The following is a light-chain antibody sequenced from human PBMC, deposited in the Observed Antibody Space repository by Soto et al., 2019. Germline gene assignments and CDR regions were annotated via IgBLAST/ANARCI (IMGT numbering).Light chain of an antibody. CDR3: QQHKSYPVT. J-gene: IGKJ4*01. Sequence: DIQMTQSPYTLSASVGDRVTITCRASQSISIWLSWYQQKPGKAPKLLIYDASNLKSGVPSRFSGSGSGTEFSLTISSLQPDDFASYYCQQHKSYPVTFGGGTKVDIK. CDR1: QSISIW. CDR2: DAS. V-gene: IGKV1-5*01.